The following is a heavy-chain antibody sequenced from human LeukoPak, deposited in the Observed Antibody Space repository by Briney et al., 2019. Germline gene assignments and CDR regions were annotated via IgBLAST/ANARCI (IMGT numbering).Heavy chain of an antibody. V-gene: IGHV4-59*08. J-gene: IGHJ3*02. CDR2: IYYSGST. CDR3: ARHRLDYYGSGHAFDI. CDR1: GGSISSYY. Sequence: KPSETLSLTCTVSGGSISSYYWSWIRQPPGKGLEWIGYIYYSGSTNYNPSLKSRVTISVDTSKNQFSLKLSSVTAADTAVYYCARHRLDYYGSGHAFDIWGQGTMVTVSS. D-gene: IGHD3-10*01.